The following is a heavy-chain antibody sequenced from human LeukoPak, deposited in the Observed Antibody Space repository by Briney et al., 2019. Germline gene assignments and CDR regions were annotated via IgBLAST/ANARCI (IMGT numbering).Heavy chain of an antibody. Sequence: ASVKVSCKASGYTFTSYYMHWVRQAPGQGLEWMGIINPSGGSTSYAQKFQGRVTMTRDTSTSTAYMELSSLRSEDTAVYYCARNKWNYYDSSGYYFFDYWGQGTLVTVSS. D-gene: IGHD3-22*01. J-gene: IGHJ4*02. CDR2: INPSGGST. CDR3: ARNKWNYYDSSGYYFFDY. V-gene: IGHV1-46*01. CDR1: GYTFTSYY.